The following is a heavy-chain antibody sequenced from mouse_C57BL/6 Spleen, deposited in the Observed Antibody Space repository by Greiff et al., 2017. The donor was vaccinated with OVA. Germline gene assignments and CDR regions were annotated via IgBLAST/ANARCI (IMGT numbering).Heavy chain of an antibody. CDR3: ASQGQLRLRSYAMDY. CDR1: GYTFTSYW. CDR2: IYPGSGST. V-gene: IGHV1-55*01. Sequence: VQLQQSGAELVKPGASVKMSCKASGYTFTSYWITWVKQRPGQGLEWIGDIYPGSGSTNYNEKFKSKATLTVDTSSSTAYMQLSSLTSEDSAVYYCASQGQLRLRSYAMDYWGQGTSVTVSS. D-gene: IGHD3-2*02. J-gene: IGHJ4*01.